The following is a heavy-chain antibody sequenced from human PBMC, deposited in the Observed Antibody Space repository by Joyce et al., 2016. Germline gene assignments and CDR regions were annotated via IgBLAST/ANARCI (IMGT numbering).Heavy chain of an antibody. CDR2: VNPVGGST. CDR1: GYTFTTYY. V-gene: IGHV1-46*01. Sequence: QVQLVQSGAEVKKPGASVQVSCKASGYTFTTYYIHWLRQAPGQGLEWMGIVNPVGGSTTYAQRFQGRVTLTTDTSTSTVYMELSSLSSDDTALYYCARAIAASGGYYFDSWGQGTLVTVSS. CDR3: ARAIAASGGYYFDS. D-gene: IGHD6-13*01. J-gene: IGHJ4*02.